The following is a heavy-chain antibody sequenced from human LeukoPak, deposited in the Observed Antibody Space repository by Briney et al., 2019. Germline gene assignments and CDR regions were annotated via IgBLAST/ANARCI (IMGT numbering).Heavy chain of an antibody. CDR2: ISSNGGST. V-gene: IGHV3-64*01. Sequence: GGSLRLSCAASGFTFSSYAMHWVRQAPGKGLEYVSAISSNGGSTYYANSVKGRFTISRDNSKNTLYLQMGSLRAEDMAVYYCARVKSEWLVDAFDIWGQGTMVTVSS. CDR1: GFTFSSYA. J-gene: IGHJ3*02. CDR3: ARVKSEWLVDAFDI. D-gene: IGHD6-19*01.